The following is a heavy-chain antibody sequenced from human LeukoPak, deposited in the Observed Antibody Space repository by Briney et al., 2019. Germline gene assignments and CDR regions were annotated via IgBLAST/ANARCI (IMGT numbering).Heavy chain of an antibody. V-gene: IGHV1-2*06. D-gene: IGHD1-26*01. CDR2: IILNNGAT. CDR1: GFTFTDYY. CDR3: ATDGGKHNFDY. Sequence: GASVKVSCKASGFTFTDYYLHWVRQAPGQGLEWMGRIILNNGATNYAQKFQGRVTLTKDTSISTAYMELSRQTSDDTAVYYCATDGGKHNFDYWGQGTLVTVSS. J-gene: IGHJ4*02.